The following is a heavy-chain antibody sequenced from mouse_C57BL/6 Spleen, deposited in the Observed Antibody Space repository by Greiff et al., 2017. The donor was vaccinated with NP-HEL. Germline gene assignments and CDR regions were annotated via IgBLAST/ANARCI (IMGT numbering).Heavy chain of an antibody. CDR1: GYTFTNYW. J-gene: IGHJ2*01. V-gene: IGHV1-63*01. CDR2: IYPGGGYT. D-gene: IGHD2-5*01. CDR3: ARSGSNYHFFDY. Sequence: VQLQESGAELVRPGTSVKMSCKASGYTFTNYWIGWAKQRPGHGLEWIGDIYPGGGYTNYNEKFKGKATLTADKSSSTAYMQFSSLTSEDSAIYYCARSGSNYHFFDYWGQGTTLTVSS.